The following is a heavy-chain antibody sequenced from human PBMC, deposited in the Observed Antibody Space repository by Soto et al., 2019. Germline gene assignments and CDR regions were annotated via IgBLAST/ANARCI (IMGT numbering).Heavy chain of an antibody. CDR2: IIGNGDSP. V-gene: IGHV3-23*01. D-gene: IGHD3-22*01. Sequence: GGSLRLSCAASGFTFSSSALGWVRQAPGKGLEWVSSIIGNGDSPFYVDSVKGRFTVSTDSSKSTLFLQMDSLRVEDTAVYYCVKFLWRTYYTYSDYWGQGTLVTVSS. CDR3: VKFLWRTYYTYSDY. J-gene: IGHJ4*02. CDR1: GFTFSSSA.